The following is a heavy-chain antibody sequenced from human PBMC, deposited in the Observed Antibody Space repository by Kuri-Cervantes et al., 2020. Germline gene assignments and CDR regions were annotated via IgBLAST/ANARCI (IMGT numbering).Heavy chain of an antibody. D-gene: IGHD5-12*01. V-gene: IGHV3-30*01. CDR1: GFTFSSYA. CDR3: AKEDYIVVLYYFDY. Sequence: GESLKISCAASGFTFSSYAMHWVRQAPGKGLEWVAVISYDGSNKYYADSVKGRFTISRDNSKNTLYLQMNSLRAEDTAVYYCAKEDYIVVLYYFDYWGQGTLVTVSS. J-gene: IGHJ4*02. CDR2: ISYDGSNK.